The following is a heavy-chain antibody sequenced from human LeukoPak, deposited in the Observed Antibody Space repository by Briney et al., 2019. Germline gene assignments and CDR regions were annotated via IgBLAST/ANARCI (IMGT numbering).Heavy chain of an antibody. Sequence: PGGSLRLSCAASGFTFSSYEMNWVRQAPGKGLEWVSYVSSSGSTIYYADSVKGRFTISGDNAKNSLYLQMNSLRAEDTAVYYCARDSAGDAFDIWGQGTMVTVSS. V-gene: IGHV3-48*03. CDR1: GFTFSSYE. CDR3: ARDSAGDAFDI. CDR2: VSSSGSTI. D-gene: IGHD2-15*01. J-gene: IGHJ3*02.